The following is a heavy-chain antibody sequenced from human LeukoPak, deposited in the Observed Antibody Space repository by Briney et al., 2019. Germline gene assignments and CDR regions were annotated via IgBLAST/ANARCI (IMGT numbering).Heavy chain of an antibody. CDR2: ISSSGSTI. D-gene: IGHD3-10*01. CDR3: ARDKDMVRGIWNYDFGMDV. V-gene: IGHV3-48*03. J-gene: IGHJ6*02. CDR1: GFTLSSYE. Sequence: GGSLRLSCAASGFTLSSYEMNWVRQAPGKGLEWVSYISSSGSTIYYADSVKGRFIISRDNAKHPLYLQMNSLRAEDTAVYYCARDKDMVRGIWNYDFGMDVWGQGTTVTVSS.